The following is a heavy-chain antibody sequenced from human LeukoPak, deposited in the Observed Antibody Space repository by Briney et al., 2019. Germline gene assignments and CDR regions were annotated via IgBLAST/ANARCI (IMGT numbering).Heavy chain of an antibody. D-gene: IGHD3-16*01. V-gene: IGHV3-21*01. CDR2: ISGSSRSI. CDR3: ARVGENGWSEAFDY. Sequence: GGSLRLSCAASGFTFSRYSMNWVRQAPGKGLEWVSSISGSSRSIYYADSVKGRFTISRDNAKNSLFLQMNSLRAEDTAVYYCARVGENGWSEAFDYWGQGTLVTVSS. J-gene: IGHJ4*02. CDR1: GFTFSRYS.